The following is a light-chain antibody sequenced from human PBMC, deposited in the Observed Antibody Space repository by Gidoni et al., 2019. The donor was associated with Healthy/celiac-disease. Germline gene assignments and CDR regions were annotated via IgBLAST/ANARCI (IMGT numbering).Light chain of an antibody. J-gene: IGKJ1*01. CDR2: WAS. V-gene: IGKV4-1*01. Sequence: DIVRTQSPDSLAVSLGERATINCKSSQSVLYSSNNKNYLDWDQQKPGQPPKLLIYWASTRESGVPDRFSGSGSGPDFTLTISSLQAEDVAVSYCQQYYSTPRTFGQGTKVEIK. CDR1: QSVLYSSNNKNY. CDR3: QQYYSTPRT.